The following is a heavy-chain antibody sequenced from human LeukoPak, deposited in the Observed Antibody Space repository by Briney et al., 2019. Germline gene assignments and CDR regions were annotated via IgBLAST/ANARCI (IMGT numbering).Heavy chain of an antibody. D-gene: IGHD3-3*01. Sequence: ASVKVSCKVSGYTLTELSMHWVRQAPAKGLEWMGGYDPEDGETIYAQKFQGRVTMTEDTSTDTAYMELSSLRSENTAVYYCAKGAPRGEGLENDFWSGYSTYYYYYGMDVWGQGTTVTVSS. CDR3: AKGAPRGEGLENDFWSGYSTYYYYYGMDV. CDR2: YDPEDGET. J-gene: IGHJ6*02. CDR1: GYTLTELS. V-gene: IGHV1-24*01.